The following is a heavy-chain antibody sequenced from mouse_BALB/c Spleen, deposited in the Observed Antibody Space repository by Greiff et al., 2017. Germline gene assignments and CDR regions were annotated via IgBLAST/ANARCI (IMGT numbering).Heavy chain of an antibody. V-gene: IGHV3-2*02. Sequence: EVQLQQSGPGLVKPSQSLSLTCTVTGYSITSDYAWNWIRQFPGNKLEWMGYISYSGSTSYNPSLKSRISITRDTSKNQFFLQLNSVTTEDTATYYCARRGPLDYWGQGTSVTVSS. J-gene: IGHJ4*01. CDR1: GYSITSDYA. CDR3: ARRGPLDY. CDR2: ISYSGST.